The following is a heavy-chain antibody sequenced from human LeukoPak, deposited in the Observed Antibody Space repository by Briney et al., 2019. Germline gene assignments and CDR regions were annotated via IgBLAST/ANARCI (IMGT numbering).Heavy chain of an antibody. CDR2: IYHSGST. V-gene: IGHV4-30-2*01. CDR1: GGSISSGGYS. Sequence: KPSQTLSLTCAVSGGSISSGGYSWSWIRQPPGKGLEWSGYIYHSGSTYYTPSLKSRVTISVDRSKNQFYLKLSSVTAADTAVYYCARAGSDGYFDYWGQGTLVTVSS. D-gene: IGHD3-10*01. CDR3: ARAGSDGYFDY. J-gene: IGHJ4*02.